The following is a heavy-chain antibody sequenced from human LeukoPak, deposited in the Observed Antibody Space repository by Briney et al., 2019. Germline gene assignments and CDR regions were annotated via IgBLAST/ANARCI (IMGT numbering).Heavy chain of an antibody. CDR2: ISGSGGST. CDR1: GFTFSSYA. CDR3: AKDFYSSSHLDY. V-gene: IGHV3-23*01. D-gene: IGHD6-6*01. J-gene: IGHJ4*02. Sequence: GSLRLSCAASGFTFSSYAMSWVRQAPGKGLEWVSAISGSGGSTYYADSVKGRFTISRDNSKNTLYLHMNSLRAEDTAVYYCAKDFYSSSHLDYWGQGTLVTVSS.